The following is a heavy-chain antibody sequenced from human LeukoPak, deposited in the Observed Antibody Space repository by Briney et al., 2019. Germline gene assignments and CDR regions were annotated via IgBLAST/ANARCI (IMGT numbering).Heavy chain of an antibody. CDR1: GFTFSSYA. D-gene: IGHD5-24*01. Sequence: GGSLRLSCAASGFTFSSYAMSWVRQAPGKGLEWVSAISGSGGSTYYADSVKGRFTISRDNSKNTLYLQMNSLRAEDTAVYYCAKDSIVGMATITMPDHWGQGTLVTVSS. CDR3: AKDSIVGMATITMPDH. CDR2: ISGSGGST. J-gene: IGHJ4*02. V-gene: IGHV3-23*01.